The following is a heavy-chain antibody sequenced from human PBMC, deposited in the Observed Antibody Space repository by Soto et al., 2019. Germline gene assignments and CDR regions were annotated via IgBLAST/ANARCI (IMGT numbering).Heavy chain of an antibody. V-gene: IGHV3-21*04. Sequence: GGSLRLSCAASGFTFSSYSMNWVRQAPGKGLEWVSSISSSSSYIYYADSVKGRFTISRDNSKNTLYLQMNSLRTEDTAVYYCAKDIVVVIAAGDAFDIWGQGTMVTVSS. D-gene: IGHD2-15*01. CDR1: GFTFSSYS. CDR2: ISSSSSYI. CDR3: AKDIVVVIAAGDAFDI. J-gene: IGHJ3*02.